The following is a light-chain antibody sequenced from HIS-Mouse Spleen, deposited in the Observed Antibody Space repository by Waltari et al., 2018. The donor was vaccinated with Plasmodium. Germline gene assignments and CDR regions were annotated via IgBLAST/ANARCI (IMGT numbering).Light chain of an antibody. CDR1: ALPNKS. CDR2: EDS. V-gene: IGLV3-10*01. J-gene: IGLJ3*02. Sequence: SYDLTQPPSVSVSPGQTASITSSGDALPNKSPSWYQQKSGQSPVLVIYEDSKRPSGITERFSGSSSGTMATLTISGAQVEDEADYYCYSTDSSGNHRVFGGGTKLTVL. CDR3: YSTDSSGNHRV.